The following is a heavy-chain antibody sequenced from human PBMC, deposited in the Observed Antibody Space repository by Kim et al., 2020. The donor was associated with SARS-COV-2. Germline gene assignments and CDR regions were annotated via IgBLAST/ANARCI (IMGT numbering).Heavy chain of an antibody. CDR3: ARDSNSGSYLFGAGGEGFDY. Sequence: SVKVSCKASGGIFSSYAISWVRQAPGQGLEWMGGIIPIFGTANYAQKFQGRVTITADESTSTAYMELSSLRSEDTAVYYCARDSNSGSYLFGAGGEGFDYWGQGTLVTVSS. J-gene: IGHJ4*02. CDR2: IIPIFGTA. V-gene: IGHV1-69*13. CDR1: GGIFSSYA. D-gene: IGHD1-26*01.